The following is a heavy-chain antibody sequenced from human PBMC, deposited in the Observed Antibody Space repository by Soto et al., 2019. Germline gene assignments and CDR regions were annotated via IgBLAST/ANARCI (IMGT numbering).Heavy chain of an antibody. CDR2: ISWNSGSI. CDR3: AKDILLRVAGTGLFGP. V-gene: IGHV3-9*01. J-gene: IGHJ5*02. Sequence: EVQLVESGGGLVQPGRSLRLSCAASGFTFDDYAMHWVRQAPGKGLEWVSGISWNSGSIGYADSVKGRFTISRDNAKNSLELQMNRLRGGDTALYYCAKDILLRVAGTGLFGPWGQGTLVTVPS. CDR1: GFTFDDYA. D-gene: IGHD6-19*01.